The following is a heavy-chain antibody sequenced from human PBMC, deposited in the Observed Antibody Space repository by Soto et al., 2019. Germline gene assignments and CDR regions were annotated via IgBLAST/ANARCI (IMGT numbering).Heavy chain of an antibody. CDR1: GYTFTGYY. CDR2: INPNSGGT. Sequence: ASGKVSCNACGYTFTGYYMHWVRQAPGQWLEWMGWINPNSGGTNYAHKFQGRVTMTRDTSISTAYMELSRLRSDDTAVYYCARGYCSSTSCYTGDWFDPWGQGTLVTVSS. CDR3: ARGYCSSTSCYTGDWFDP. V-gene: IGHV1-2*07. J-gene: IGHJ5*02. D-gene: IGHD2-2*02.